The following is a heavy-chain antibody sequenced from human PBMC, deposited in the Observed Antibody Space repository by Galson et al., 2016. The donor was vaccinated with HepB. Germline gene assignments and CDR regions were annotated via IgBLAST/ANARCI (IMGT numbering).Heavy chain of an antibody. CDR2: ISHDGRKK. D-gene: IGHD3-10*01. CDR3: AKAELWFGELLPGD. J-gene: IGHJ4*02. CDR1: GLRFSSYG. Sequence: SLRLSCAASGLRFSSYGMHWVRQAPGKGLEWVAVISHDGRKKYYGDSVQGRFTISRDNSKNTLYLQMNSLRAEDTAVYYCAKAELWFGELLPGDWGQGTLVIVSS. V-gene: IGHV3-30*18.